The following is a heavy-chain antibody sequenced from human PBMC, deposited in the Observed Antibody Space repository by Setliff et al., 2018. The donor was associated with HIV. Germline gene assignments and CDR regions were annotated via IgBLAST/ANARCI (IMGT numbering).Heavy chain of an antibody. CDR3: ASLPPLYDSSGYYFDY. Sequence: PSETLSLNCSVSGESISSSSYYWGWIRQPPGKGLEWIGSIYYSGSTYYNPSLNSRVTISVDASKNQFSLKLSSVTAAETAVYYCASLPPLYDSSGYYFDYWGQGTLVTVSS. CDR2: IYYSGST. J-gene: IGHJ4*02. D-gene: IGHD3-22*01. V-gene: IGHV4-39*01. CDR1: GESISSSSYY.